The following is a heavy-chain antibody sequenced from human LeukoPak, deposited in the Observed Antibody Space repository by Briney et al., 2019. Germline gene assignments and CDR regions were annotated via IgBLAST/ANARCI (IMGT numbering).Heavy chain of an antibody. D-gene: IGHD6-13*01. CDR1: GGSISSSSYY. J-gene: IGHJ3*02. CDR3: ARESSSSWLYAFDI. Sequence: PSETLSLTCTVSGGSISSSSYYWGWIRQPPGKGLEWIGSIYYSGSTYYNPSLKSRVTISVDTSKNQFSLKLSSVTAADTAVYYCARESSSSWLYAFDIWGQGTMVTVSS. CDR2: IYYSGST. V-gene: IGHV4-39*07.